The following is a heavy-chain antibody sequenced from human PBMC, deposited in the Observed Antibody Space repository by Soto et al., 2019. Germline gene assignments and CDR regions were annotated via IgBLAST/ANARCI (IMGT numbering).Heavy chain of an antibody. Sequence: KASETLSLTCTVSGGAVSSGGHYWSWIRQHPGKGLEWMGYLHYSGSTSYNPPLQSRVDISVDTSKNQFSLNLSSVTAADTAVYYCARVRFEPRRFDPWGQGALVTVSS. J-gene: IGHJ5*02. CDR1: GGAVSSGGHY. V-gene: IGHV4-31*03. CDR2: LHYSGST. CDR3: ARVRFEPRRFDP. D-gene: IGHD3-3*01.